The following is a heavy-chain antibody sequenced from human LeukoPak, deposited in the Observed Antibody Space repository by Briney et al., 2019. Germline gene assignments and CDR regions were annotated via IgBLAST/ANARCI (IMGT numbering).Heavy chain of an antibody. CDR3: ARDRSGSSSVDDAFDI. D-gene: IGHD1-26*01. CDR2: INVITGYI. J-gene: IGHJ3*02. Sequence: GGSLRLSCAASGFTFSTYSMNWVRQAPGKGLEWVAYINVITGYIYYADSLKGRFTISRDNAKKSLFLEMNSLRVEDTAVYYCARDRSGSSSVDDAFDIWGQGIMVTVSS. V-gene: IGHV3-21*01. CDR1: GFTFSTYS.